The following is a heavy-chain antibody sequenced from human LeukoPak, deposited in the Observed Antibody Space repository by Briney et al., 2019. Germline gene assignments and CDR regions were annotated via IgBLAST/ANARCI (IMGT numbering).Heavy chain of an antibody. V-gene: IGHV3-7*04. J-gene: IGHJ4*02. CDR1: GFSFDTYA. Sequence: PGGSLRLSCAASGFSFDTYAMHWVRQAPGRGLEWVANIHPEGNEKYHVESVKGRFTISRDNTKNLLFLQMNGLRVEDTAVYYCARGDAFSGDHWGQGTLVTVSS. CDR3: ARGDAFSGDH. CDR2: IHPEGNEK.